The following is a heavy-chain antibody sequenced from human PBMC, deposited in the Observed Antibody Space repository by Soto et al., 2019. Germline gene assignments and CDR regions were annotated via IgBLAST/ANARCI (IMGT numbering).Heavy chain of an antibody. V-gene: IGHV4-30-4*01. Sequence: QVQLQESGPGLVKPSETLSLACTVSGGPISSGGHYWSWIRQPPGKGLEWIGYVYYSDTTSYSPSLKSRVTRSLDTSKNQFSLRLNSVTAADTAVYFCARGNYYGSGTLRFDPWGQGTLVTVSS. J-gene: IGHJ5*02. D-gene: IGHD3-10*01. CDR2: VYYSDTT. CDR1: GGPISSGGHY. CDR3: ARGNYYGSGTLRFDP.